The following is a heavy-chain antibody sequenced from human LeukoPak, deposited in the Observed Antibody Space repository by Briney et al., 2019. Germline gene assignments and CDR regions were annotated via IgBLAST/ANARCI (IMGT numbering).Heavy chain of an antibody. V-gene: IGHV3-9*01. CDR3: ARGGDYDILTGPYNWFDP. J-gene: IGHJ5*02. CDR2: INWNSGSI. D-gene: IGHD3-9*01. CDR1: GFTFDDYA. Sequence: GGSLRLSCAASGFTFDDYAMHWVRQAPGQGLEWVSGINWNSGSIGYADSVKGRFTISRDTAKNSLYLQMSSLRAEDTALYYCARGGDYDILTGPYNWFDPWGQGTLVTVSS.